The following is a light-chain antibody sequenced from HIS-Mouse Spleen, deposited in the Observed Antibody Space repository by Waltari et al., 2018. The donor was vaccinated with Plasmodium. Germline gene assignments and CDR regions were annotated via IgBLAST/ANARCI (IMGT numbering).Light chain of an antibody. CDR1: ILGDKY. Sequence: SYELTQPPSVSVSPGQTDSLTCSGAILGDKYACWYQQKPGHSPVLVIYQDSKRPSGIPERFSGSNSGNTATLTISGTQAMDEADYYCQAWDSSTVVFGGGTKLTVL. CDR2: QDS. CDR3: QAWDSSTVV. V-gene: IGLV3-1*01. J-gene: IGLJ2*01.